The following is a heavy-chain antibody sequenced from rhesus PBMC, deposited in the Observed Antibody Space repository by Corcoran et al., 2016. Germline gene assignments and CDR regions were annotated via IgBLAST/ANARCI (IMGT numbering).Heavy chain of an antibody. V-gene: IGHV1-111*02. CDR1: GYTFTDHY. D-gene: IGHD2-21*01. CDR2: VDPEKGGA. J-gene: IGHJ4*01. Sequence: EVQLVQSGAEVKKPGASVKISCKASGYTFTDHYLSWVRKAAGKGLEWMERVDPEKGGADYAQKFQDRVTITADRSTDTALYYCAKDTQYCTGSGCYVGDHWGQGVLVTVSS. CDR3: VGDH.